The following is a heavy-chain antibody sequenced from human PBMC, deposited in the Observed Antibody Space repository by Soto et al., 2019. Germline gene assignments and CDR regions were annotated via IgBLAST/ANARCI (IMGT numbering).Heavy chain of an antibody. J-gene: IGHJ6*02. Sequence: GGSLRLSCAASGFTFSSYWMHWVRQAPGKGLVWVSRINSDGSSTSYADSVKGRFTISRDNAKNTLYLQMNSLRAEDTAVYYCARAPKALGSGYLPPYYYYYGMDVWGQGTTVTAP. V-gene: IGHV3-74*01. CDR1: GFTFSSYW. CDR3: ARAPKALGSGYLPPYYYYYGMDV. CDR2: INSDGSST. D-gene: IGHD3-3*01.